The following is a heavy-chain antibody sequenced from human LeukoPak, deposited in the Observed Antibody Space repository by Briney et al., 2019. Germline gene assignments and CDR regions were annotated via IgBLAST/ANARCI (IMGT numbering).Heavy chain of an antibody. CDR2: ISAYNGNT. J-gene: IGHJ4*02. D-gene: IGHD3-3*01. CDR1: GYTFTSYD. V-gene: IGHV1-18*01. CDR3: ARVAIFGVYMAYYFDY. Sequence: GASVKVSCEASGYTFTSYDISWVRQAPGQGLEWMGWISAYNGNTNSAQKLQGRVTMTTDTSMSTAYMELRSLRSDDTAVYYCARVAIFGVYMAYYFDYWGQGTLVTVSS.